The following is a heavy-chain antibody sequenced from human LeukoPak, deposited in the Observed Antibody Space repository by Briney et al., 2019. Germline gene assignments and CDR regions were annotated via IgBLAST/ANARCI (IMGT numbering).Heavy chain of an antibody. Sequence: ATLKVSCRASGYTFSGYHVHWLRHAPGQGLEWMGWMNPSSGVTNYAQKFQGRVTMTRDTSINTAYLDLSALKSDDTAVYYCASRAASVTLGYWGQGTLVTVSS. CDR2: MNPSSGVT. J-gene: IGHJ4*02. CDR3: ASRAASVTLGY. CDR1: GYTFSGYH. V-gene: IGHV1-2*02. D-gene: IGHD2-15*01.